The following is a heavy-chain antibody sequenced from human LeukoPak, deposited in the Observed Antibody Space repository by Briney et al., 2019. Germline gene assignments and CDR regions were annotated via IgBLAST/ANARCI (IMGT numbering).Heavy chain of an antibody. Sequence: ASVRVSFKTSGYTFIVYYMHWVGQAPGRGREGMGWINPDNGAINYAQKFQGGVTITRHTSINTVYMELSMLGSDDTALYYCTRERLSPGKGFDHWGQGTLVTVSS. CDR2: INPDNGAI. CDR3: TRERLSPGKGFDH. V-gene: IGHV1-2*02. D-gene: IGHD4-23*01. J-gene: IGHJ4*02. CDR1: GYTFIVYY.